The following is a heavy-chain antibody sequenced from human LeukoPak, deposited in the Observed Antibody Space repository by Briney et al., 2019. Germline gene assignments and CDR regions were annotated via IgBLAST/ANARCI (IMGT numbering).Heavy chain of an antibody. Sequence: PGGSLRLSCAASGFTFSSYAMSWVRQAPGKGLEWVSSISSSSSYIYYADSVKGRYTISRDNAKNSLYLQMNSLRAEDTAVYYCAPTGAATDYYDFWSGYYGHDAFDIWGQGTMVTVSS. J-gene: IGHJ3*02. V-gene: IGHV3-21*01. CDR2: ISSSSSYI. CDR3: APTGAATDYYDFWSGYYGHDAFDI. CDR1: GFTFSSYA. D-gene: IGHD3-3*01.